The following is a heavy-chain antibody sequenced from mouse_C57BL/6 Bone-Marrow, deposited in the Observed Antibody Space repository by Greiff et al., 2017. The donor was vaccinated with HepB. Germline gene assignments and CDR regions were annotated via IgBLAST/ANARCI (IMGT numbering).Heavy chain of an antibody. V-gene: IGHV1-39*01. CDR1: GYSFTDYN. CDR2: INPNYGTT. J-gene: IGHJ4*01. Sequence: VQLKQSGPELVKPGASVKISCKASGYSFTDYNMNWVKQSNGKSLEWIGVINPNYGTTSYNQKFKGKATLTVDQSSSTAYMQLNSLTSEDSAVYYCAPHHYYGSSYAMDYWGQGTSVTVSS. D-gene: IGHD1-1*01. CDR3: APHHYYGSSYAMDY.